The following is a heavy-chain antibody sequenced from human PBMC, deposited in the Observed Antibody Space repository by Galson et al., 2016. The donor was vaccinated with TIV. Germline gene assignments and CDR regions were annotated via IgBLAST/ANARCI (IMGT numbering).Heavy chain of an antibody. J-gene: IGHJ6*02. CDR3: STPPYCGGDCWHYYYHVEDV. D-gene: IGHD2-21*02. Sequence: SLRLSCAASGFIFSNAWMSWVRQAPGKGLEWVGRIKSNSDGGTTDYAAPVKGRFIISRDDSTSTLSLEMNGLKTEDTAVYYCSTPPYCGGDCWHYYYHVEDVWGQGTTVIVS. CDR1: GFIFSNAW. CDR2: IKSNSDGGTT. V-gene: IGHV3-15*01.